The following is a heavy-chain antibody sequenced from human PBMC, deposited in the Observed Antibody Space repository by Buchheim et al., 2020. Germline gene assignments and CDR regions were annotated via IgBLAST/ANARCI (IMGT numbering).Heavy chain of an antibody. D-gene: IGHD6-13*01. CDR1: GGSISSSNW. CDR3: ARKISRIAAAGNTFDY. V-gene: IGHV4-4*02. Sequence: QVQLQESGPGLVKPSGTLSLTCAVSGGSISSSNWRCWVRQPPGKGLEGVGVIYHSGSTNYNPSLKSRFTISIDNSKNPLSLKLSSVTAADTAVYYCARKISRIAAAGNTFDYWGQGTL. J-gene: IGHJ4*02. CDR2: IYHSGST.